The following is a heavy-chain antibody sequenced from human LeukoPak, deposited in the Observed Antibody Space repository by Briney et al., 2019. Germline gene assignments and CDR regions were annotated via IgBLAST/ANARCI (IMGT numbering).Heavy chain of an antibody. CDR3: ARDRLRITMVRGVQPRSWFDP. V-gene: IGHV3-48*02. Sequence: GGSLRLSCAASGFTFSSYSMNWVRQAPGKGLEWVSYISSSSSTIYYADSVKGRSTISRDNAKNSLYLQMNSLRDEDTAVYYCARDRLRITMVRGVQPRSWFDPWGQGTLVTVSS. CDR2: ISSSSSTI. CDR1: GFTFSSYS. D-gene: IGHD3-10*01. J-gene: IGHJ5*02.